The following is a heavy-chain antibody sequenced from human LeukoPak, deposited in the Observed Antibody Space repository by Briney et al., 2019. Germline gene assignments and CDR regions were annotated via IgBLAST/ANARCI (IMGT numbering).Heavy chain of an antibody. CDR1: GGSISSGSYY. V-gene: IGHV4-61*02. J-gene: IGHJ5*02. Sequence: PSQTLSLTCTVSGGSISSGSYYWSWIRQPAGKGLEWIGRIYTSGSTNYDPSLKSRVTISVDTSENQFSLKLSSVTAADTAVYYCARDLIRWFDPWGQGTLVTVSS. CDR3: ARDLIRWFDP. D-gene: IGHD3-10*01. CDR2: IYTSGST.